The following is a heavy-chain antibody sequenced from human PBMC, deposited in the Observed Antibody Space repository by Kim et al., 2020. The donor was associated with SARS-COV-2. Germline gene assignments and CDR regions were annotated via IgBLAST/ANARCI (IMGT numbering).Heavy chain of an antibody. V-gene: IGHV3-30*18. CDR3: AKGGIQLWQRNYYYYGMDA. D-gene: IGHD5-18*01. CDR2: ISYDGSNK. J-gene: IGHJ6*02. CDR1: GFTFSSYG. Sequence: GGSLRLSCAASGFTFSSYGMHWVRQAPGKGLEWVAVISYDGSNKYYADSVKGRFTISRDNSKNTLYLQMNSLRAEDTAVYYCAKGGIQLWQRNYYYYGMDAWGQGTTVTVSS.